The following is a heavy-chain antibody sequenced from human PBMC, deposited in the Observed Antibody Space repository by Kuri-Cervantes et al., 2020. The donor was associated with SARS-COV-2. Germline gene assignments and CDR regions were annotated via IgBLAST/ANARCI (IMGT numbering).Heavy chain of an antibody. CDR3: ARLPPNCSGGSCYDGYYYYGMDV. V-gene: IGHV5-51*01. CDR2: IYPGDSDT. CDR1: GYSFTSYW. Sequence: GESLKISCKGSGYSFTSYWIGRVRQMPGKGLEWMGIIYPGDSDTRYSPSFQGQVTISADKSISTAYLQWSSLKASDTAMYYCARLPPNCSGGSCYDGYYYYGMDVWGQGTTVIVSS. D-gene: IGHD2-15*01. J-gene: IGHJ6*02.